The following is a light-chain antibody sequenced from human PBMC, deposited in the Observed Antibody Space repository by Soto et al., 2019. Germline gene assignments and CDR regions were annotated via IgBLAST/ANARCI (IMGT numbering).Light chain of an antibody. CDR1: SSDIGGYNF. Sequence: QSALTQPASVSGSPGQSITISCTGTSSDIGGYNFVSWYQHHPGKAPKLMIYEVNNRPSGVSSRFSGSKSGNTASLTISGLQTEDEADYYCSSYTTDISPYVFGTGTKLTVL. V-gene: IGLV2-14*01. J-gene: IGLJ1*01. CDR2: EVN. CDR3: SSYTTDISPYV.